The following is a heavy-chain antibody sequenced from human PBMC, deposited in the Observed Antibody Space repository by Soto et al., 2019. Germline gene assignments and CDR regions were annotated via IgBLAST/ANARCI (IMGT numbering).Heavy chain of an antibody. D-gene: IGHD6-6*01. V-gene: IGHV4-39*01. CDR2: IYYSGST. CDR3: ARLPEDSSSSNYFDY. J-gene: IGHJ4*02. Sequence: SETLSLTCAVSVGSISSSSCYWVWIRQPPWKGLEWIGSIYYSGSTYYKPSLNSRVTICVDTSKNQFSLKLGCVTAADTAVYYCARLPEDSSSSNYFDYWGQETLVTVSS. CDR1: VGSISSSSCY.